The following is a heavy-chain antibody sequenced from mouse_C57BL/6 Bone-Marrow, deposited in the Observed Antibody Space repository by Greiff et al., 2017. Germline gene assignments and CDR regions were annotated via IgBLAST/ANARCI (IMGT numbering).Heavy chain of an antibody. CDR2: INPNNGGT. Sequence: EVQLQQSGPELVKPGASVKISCKASGYTFTDYYMNWVKQSHGKSLEWIGDINPNNGGTSYNQKFKGKATLTVDKSSSTAYMELRSLTSEDSAVYYCARSLITTYFDYWGQGTTLTVSS. J-gene: IGHJ2*01. V-gene: IGHV1-26*01. D-gene: IGHD1-1*01. CDR3: ARSLITTYFDY. CDR1: GYTFTDYY.